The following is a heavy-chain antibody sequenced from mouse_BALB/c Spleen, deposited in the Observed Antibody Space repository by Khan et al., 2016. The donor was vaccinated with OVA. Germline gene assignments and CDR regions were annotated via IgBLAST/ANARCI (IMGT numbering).Heavy chain of an antibody. J-gene: IGHJ2*01. Sequence: EVQLVESGGGLVQPGGSRKLSCAASGFTFNNYGMHWVRQAPEKGLEWVAYISGDSNTIYHVDSVKGRFTISRDNPKNTLFLQMTSLMSEDTAMYYCATSYFYGYYFDYWGPGTTLTVS. CDR1: GFTFNNYG. CDR2: ISGDSNTI. V-gene: IGHV5-17*02. D-gene: IGHD1-1*01. CDR3: ATSYFYGYYFDY.